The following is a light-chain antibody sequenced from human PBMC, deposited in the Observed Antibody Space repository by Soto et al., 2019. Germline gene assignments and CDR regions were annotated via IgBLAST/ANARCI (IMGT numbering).Light chain of an antibody. CDR3: QQYDAWPYT. CDR2: DAS. J-gene: IGKJ2*01. CDR1: QSVGSW. V-gene: IGKV3-11*01. Sequence: EILLTQSPATLSLSPGDRATLSCRASQSVGSWLVWYQQRPGQAPRLLIYDASDRATGIPPRFRGSGSGTDFTLTISNLEPEDFAIYYCQQYDAWPYTFGQGTKLEI.